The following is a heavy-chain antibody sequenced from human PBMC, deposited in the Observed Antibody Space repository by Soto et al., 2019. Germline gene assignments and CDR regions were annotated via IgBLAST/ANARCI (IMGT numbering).Heavy chain of an antibody. Sequence: GGSLRLSCAASDFTFSMYWMSWVRQAPGSGLEWVANIRQDGGEKEYMDSVKGRFTISRDNAENSLYLQMNSLRVDDTAVYYCARNLGSFVFDLWGQGTMVTVSS. CDR2: IRQDGGEK. CDR3: ARNLGSFVFDL. J-gene: IGHJ3*01. V-gene: IGHV3-7*03. CDR1: DFTFSMYW. D-gene: IGHD6-6*01.